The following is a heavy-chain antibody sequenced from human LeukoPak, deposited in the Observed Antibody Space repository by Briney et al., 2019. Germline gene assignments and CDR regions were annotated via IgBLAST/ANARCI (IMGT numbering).Heavy chain of an antibody. Sequence: GGSLRLSCAASGFTFSSSWMSWVRQAPGKGLEWVANIKQDGSEKSYVDSVKGRFTISRDNAKNSLYLQMNSLRAEDTAVYYCARWRSGAIEYWGQGTLVTGSS. V-gene: IGHV3-7*04. CDR3: ARWRSGAIEY. J-gene: IGHJ4*02. CDR1: GFTFSSSW. CDR2: IKQDGSEK. D-gene: IGHD2-15*01.